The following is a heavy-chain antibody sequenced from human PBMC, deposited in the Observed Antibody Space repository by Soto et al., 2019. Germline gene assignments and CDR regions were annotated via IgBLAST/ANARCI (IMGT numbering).Heavy chain of an antibody. D-gene: IGHD3-3*01. V-gene: IGHV3-9*01. CDR2: ISWNSDSI. CDR3: TKVGGLYDFWSGPLHFDL. CDR1: GFIFDDFA. Sequence: EAQLVESGGGLVQPGRSLRLSCAGSGFIFDDFAIHWVRQAPGKGLEWVSGISWNSDSIGYADSVKGRFTISRDNTKNALYLQMNSLRVADTALYYCTKVGGLYDFWSGPLHFDLWGQGTLVTVSS. J-gene: IGHJ4*02.